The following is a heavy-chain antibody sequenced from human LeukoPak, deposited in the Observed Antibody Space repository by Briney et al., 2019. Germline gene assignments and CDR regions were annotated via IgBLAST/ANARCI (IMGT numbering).Heavy chain of an antibody. J-gene: IGHJ4*02. V-gene: IGHV4-59*01. Sequence: PSETLSLTCTVYGGSISSYYWSWIRQPPGRGQEWDGYIYYSGRTYYNPSLKSRVTISVDTSKSQYSQKQRSVTAADAAVYYCAREKFSSGYYYYYFDYWGQGTLVTVSS. D-gene: IGHD3-22*01. CDR2: IYYSGRT. CDR3: AREKFSSGYYYYYFDY. CDR1: GGSISSYY.